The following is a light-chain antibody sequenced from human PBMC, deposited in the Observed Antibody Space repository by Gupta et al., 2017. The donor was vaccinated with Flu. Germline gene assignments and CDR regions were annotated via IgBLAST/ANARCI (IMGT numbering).Light chain of an antibody. Sequence: QTALTQPASVSGSPGQAITISCAGTSTDVGGYDYVYCYQQPPANPNKLLFYEGIYRTAGPAGCFAASYVATTASPTTSGLQGEDDADYYSISYTSSNTYVFGAGTKVTVL. CDR1: STDVGGYDY. CDR3: ISYTSSNTYV. J-gene: IGLJ1*01. V-gene: IGLV2-14*01. CDR2: EGI.